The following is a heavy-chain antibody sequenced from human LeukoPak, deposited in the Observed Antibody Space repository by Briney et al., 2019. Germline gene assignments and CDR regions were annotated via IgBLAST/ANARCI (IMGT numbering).Heavy chain of an antibody. J-gene: IGHJ6*02. CDR3: ARDLVYLQNYYDSSGWGSGYYYGMDV. Sequence: ASVKVSCKASGYTFTSYGISWVRQAPGQGLAWMGWISAYNGNTNYAQKLQGRVTMTTDTSTSTAYMELRSLGSDDTAVYYCARDLVYLQNYYDSSGWGSGYYYGMDVWGQGTTVTVSS. CDR1: GYTFTSYG. V-gene: IGHV1-18*01. CDR2: ISAYNGNT. D-gene: IGHD3-22*01.